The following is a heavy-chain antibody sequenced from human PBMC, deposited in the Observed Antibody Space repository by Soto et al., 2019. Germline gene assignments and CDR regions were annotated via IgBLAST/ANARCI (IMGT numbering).Heavy chain of an antibody. CDR1: GFTFSSYA. CDR3: AGYYYYYGMDV. Sequence: QVQLVESGGGVVQPGRSLRLSCAASGFTFSSYAMHWVRQAPGKGLEWVAIISYDGSNKYYADSVKGRFTISRDNSKKTLYLQMNSLRADDTAVYYCAGYYYYYGMDVWGQGTTVTVSS. V-gene: IGHV3-30-3*01. J-gene: IGHJ6*02. CDR2: ISYDGSNK.